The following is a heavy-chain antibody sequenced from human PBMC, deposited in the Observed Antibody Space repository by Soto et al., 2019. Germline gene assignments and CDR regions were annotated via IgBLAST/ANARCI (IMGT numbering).Heavy chain of an antibody. CDR2: ISGSGGST. D-gene: IGHD2-15*01. J-gene: IGHJ4*02. CDR1: GFTFSSYA. Sequence: GGSLRLSCAASGFTFSSYAMSWVRQAPGKGLEWVSAISGSGGSTYYADSVKGRFTISRDNSKNTLYLQMNSLRAEDTAVYYFGKGNCCGGSCYPQAPGVFDYWGQGTLVTVSS. CDR3: GKGNCCGGSCYPQAPGVFDY. V-gene: IGHV3-23*01.